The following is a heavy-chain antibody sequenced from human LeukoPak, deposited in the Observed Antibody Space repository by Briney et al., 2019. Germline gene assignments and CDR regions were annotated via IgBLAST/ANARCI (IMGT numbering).Heavy chain of an antibody. CDR2: IYYSGST. D-gene: IGHD6-13*01. V-gene: IGHV4-59*01. J-gene: IGHJ4*02. CDR1: GGSISSYY. CDR3: ARGGRSSSWSEGLFDY. Sequence: PSETLSLTCTVSGGSISSYYWSWIRQPLGEGLERIGYIYYSGSTNYNPTLKSRVTISVDTSKNQFSLKLSSVTAADTAVYYCARGGRSSSWSEGLFDYWGQGTLVTVSS.